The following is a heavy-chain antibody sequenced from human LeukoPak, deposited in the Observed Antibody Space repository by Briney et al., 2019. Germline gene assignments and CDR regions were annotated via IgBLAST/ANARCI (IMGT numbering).Heavy chain of an antibody. V-gene: IGHV1-2*02. Sequence: ASVKVSCKASGYTFTGYYMHWVRQAPGQGLEWMGWINPNSGGTNYAQKFQGRVTMTRDTSISTAYMELSRLRSDDTAVYYCARGRSHTTGTTAKDWFDPWGQGTLVTVSS. J-gene: IGHJ5*02. CDR2: INPNSGGT. CDR1: GYTFTGYY. D-gene: IGHD1-1*01. CDR3: ARGRSHTTGTTAKDWFDP.